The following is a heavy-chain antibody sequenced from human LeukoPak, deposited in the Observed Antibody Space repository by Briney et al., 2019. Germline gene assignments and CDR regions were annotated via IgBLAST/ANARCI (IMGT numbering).Heavy chain of an antibody. J-gene: IGHJ4*02. CDR1: GFTFSSYA. CDR2: ISYDGSNK. V-gene: IGHV3-30*04. Sequence: PGRSLRLSCAASGFTFSSYAMHWVRQAPGKGLEWVAVISYDGSNKYYADSVKGRFTISRDNSKNTLHLQMNSLRAEDTAVYYCARERLYCSSTSCYSGGFDYWGQGTLVTVSS. CDR3: ARERLYCSSTSCYSGGFDY. D-gene: IGHD2-2*01.